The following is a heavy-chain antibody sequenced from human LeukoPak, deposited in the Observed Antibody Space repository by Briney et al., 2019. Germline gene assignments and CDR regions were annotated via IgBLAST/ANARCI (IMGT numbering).Heavy chain of an antibody. D-gene: IGHD6-13*01. V-gene: IGHV4-59*01. Sequence: SETLSLTCTVSGGSISSYYWSWIRQPPGKGLEWIGYIYYSGSINYNPSLKGRVAISVDTSKNQFSLKLSSVTAADTAVYYCARTAGIAAALDYWGQGTLVTVSS. CDR1: GGSISSYY. CDR3: ARTAGIAAALDY. CDR2: IYYSGSI. J-gene: IGHJ4*02.